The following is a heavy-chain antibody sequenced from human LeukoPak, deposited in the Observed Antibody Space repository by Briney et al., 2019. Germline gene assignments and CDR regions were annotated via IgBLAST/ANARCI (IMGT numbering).Heavy chain of an antibody. CDR3: AREGSITMVRGVINY. CDR1: GYTFTSYG. CDR2: ISAYNGNT. J-gene: IGHJ4*02. Sequence: ASVKVSCKASGYTFTSYGISWVRQAPGQGLEWMGWISAYNGNTNYAQKLQGRVTMTTDTSTSTAYMELRSLRSDDTAVYYCAREGSITMVRGVINYWGRGTLVTVSS. D-gene: IGHD3-10*01. V-gene: IGHV1-18*01.